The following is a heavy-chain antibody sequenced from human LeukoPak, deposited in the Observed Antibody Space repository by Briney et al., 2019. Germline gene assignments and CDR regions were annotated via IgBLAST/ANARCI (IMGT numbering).Heavy chain of an antibody. CDR3: ARAQSGSYLGNWFDP. CDR1: GYTFTNYY. CDR2: INPSGAST. D-gene: IGHD1-26*01. J-gene: IGHJ5*02. V-gene: IGHV1-46*01. Sequence: GASVKVSCKSSGYTFTNYYMHWVRQAPGQGLEWMGLINPSGASTRYAQNFQGRVTMTRDTSTSTVYMELSSLRSEDTAVYYCARAQSGSYLGNWFDPRGQGTLVTVSS.